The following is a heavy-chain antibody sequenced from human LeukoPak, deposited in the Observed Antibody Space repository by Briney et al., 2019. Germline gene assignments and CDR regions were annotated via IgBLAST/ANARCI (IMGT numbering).Heavy chain of an antibody. CDR2: INSDGSTT. J-gene: IGHJ4*02. CDR1: GFTFSSYW. CDR3: ARGWTSGSSLNFDD. D-gene: IGHD2-15*01. Sequence: PGGSLRLSCAASGFTFSSYWMHWVRQAPAKGLVWVSRINSDGSTTNYADSVKGRFTISRDNAKNTLYLQMNSLRAEDTAVYYCARGWTSGSSLNFDDWGQGTLVTVS. V-gene: IGHV3-74*01.